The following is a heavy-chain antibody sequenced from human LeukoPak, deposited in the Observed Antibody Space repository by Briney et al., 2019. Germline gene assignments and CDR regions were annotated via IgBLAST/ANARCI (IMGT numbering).Heavy chain of an antibody. CDR3: AKGHFGHDY. D-gene: IGHD3-10*01. Sequence: HTGASLRLSCAASGFSFGIYTMSWVRQAAGRVLEWVSTITNNGATSHYADSLQGRFTISGNNVNNMLFLQMNSLRADDTAVYYCAKGHFGHDYWGQRTLVTVSS. V-gene: IGHV3-23*01. CDR2: ITNNGATS. CDR1: GFSFGIYT. J-gene: IGHJ4*02.